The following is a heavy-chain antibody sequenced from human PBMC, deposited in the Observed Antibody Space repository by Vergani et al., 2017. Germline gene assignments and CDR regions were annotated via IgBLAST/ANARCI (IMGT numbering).Heavy chain of an antibody. CDR1: GGSINSHNYY. CDR3: ARGSCLGGSCYKPLFDY. V-gene: IGHV4-61*02. Sequence: QVQLQESGPGLVKPSQTLSLTCTVSGGSINSHNYYWSWIRQPAGKGLEWIGRIHTSGSTNSNPALKSRVTMSEATSKNQFSLNLTSVTAADTAVYFCARGSCLGGSCYKPLFDYWGQGILVTVSS. J-gene: IGHJ4*02. CDR2: IHTSGST. D-gene: IGHD2-15*01.